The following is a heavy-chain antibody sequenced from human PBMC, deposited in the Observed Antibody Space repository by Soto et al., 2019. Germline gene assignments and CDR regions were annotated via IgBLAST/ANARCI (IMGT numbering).Heavy chain of an antibody. CDR3: ARVDYSNHNGEHFDY. CDR2: IYYSGST. Sequence: SETLSLTCTVSGGSISSGGYYWSWIRQQPGKGLEWIGYIYYSGSTYYNQSLKSRVTISVDTSKNQFSLKLSSVTAADTAVYYCARVDYSNHNGEHFDYWGQGTLVTVSS. J-gene: IGHJ4*02. V-gene: IGHV4-31*03. D-gene: IGHD4-4*01. CDR1: GGSISSGGYY.